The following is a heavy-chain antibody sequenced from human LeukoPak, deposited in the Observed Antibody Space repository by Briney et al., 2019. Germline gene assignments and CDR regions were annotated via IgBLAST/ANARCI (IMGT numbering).Heavy chain of an antibody. CDR2: IIPIFGTA. Sequence: SVKVSCKASGGTFSSYTISWVRQAPGQGLEWMGGIIPIFGTANYAQKFQGRVTITADESTSTAYMELSSLRSEDTAVYYCARSYGDYPPRPFDYWGQGTLVTVSS. CDR3: ARSYGDYPPRPFDY. CDR1: GGTFSSYT. V-gene: IGHV1-69*13. D-gene: IGHD4-17*01. J-gene: IGHJ4*02.